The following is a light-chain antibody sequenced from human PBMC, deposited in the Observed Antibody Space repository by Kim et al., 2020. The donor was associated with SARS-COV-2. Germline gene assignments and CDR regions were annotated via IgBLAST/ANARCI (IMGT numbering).Light chain of an antibody. J-gene: IGLJ2*01. CDR3: AAWDGSLNGVV. CDR1: SSNIVSNT. V-gene: IGLV1-44*01. Sequence: QSVLTQPPSASGTPGQRVTISCSGSSSNIVSNTVNWYQQLPGTAPKLLIYSNDQRPSGVPDRISGSKSGTSASLAISGLQSEDEVDYYCAAWDGSLNGVVFGGGTKLTV. CDR2: SND.